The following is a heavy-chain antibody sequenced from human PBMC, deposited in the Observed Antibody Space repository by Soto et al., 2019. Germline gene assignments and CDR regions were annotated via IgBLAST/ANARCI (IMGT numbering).Heavy chain of an antibody. J-gene: IGHJ4*01. D-gene: IGHD2-2*01. CDR3: AHTKIVVVPAATHNFDY. CDR1: GFSLNTSGMG. CDR2: IYWNDDK. Sequence: SGPTLVNPTQTLTLTCTFSGFSLNTSGMGVGWIRQPPGKALEWLALIYWNDDKRYRPSLSSRLTIAKDTSKSQVVLTVTNVDPVDTATYYCAHTKIVVVPAATHNFDYWGQGILVTVSS. V-gene: IGHV2-5*01.